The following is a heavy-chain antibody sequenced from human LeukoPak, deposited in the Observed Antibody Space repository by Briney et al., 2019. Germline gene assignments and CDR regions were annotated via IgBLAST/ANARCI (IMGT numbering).Heavy chain of an antibody. CDR2: ISHDGSNK. Sequence: GGSLRLSCAASGFTFSSYIMHWVRQAPGKGLEWVGVISHDGSNKHYADSVKGRFTISRDNSKNTLYLQMNSLRAEDTAVYYCARAAAGFDYWGQGTLVTVSS. CDR3: ARAAAGFDY. J-gene: IGHJ4*02. D-gene: IGHD6-25*01. V-gene: IGHV3-30-3*01. CDR1: GFTFSSYI.